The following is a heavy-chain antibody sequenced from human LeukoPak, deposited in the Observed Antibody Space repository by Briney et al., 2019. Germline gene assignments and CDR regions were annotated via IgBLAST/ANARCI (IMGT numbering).Heavy chain of an antibody. D-gene: IGHD2-2*01. V-gene: IGHV3-21*01. CDR3: ARGRRNIVVVPAARVWTAAYFDY. J-gene: IGHJ4*02. CDR1: GFTFSNYN. Sequence: GGSLRLSCVASGFTFSNYNMNWVRQAPGKGLEWVSSISSTSSYIYYADSVRGRFTISRDNAKNSLYLQMNSLRAEDTAVYYCARGRRNIVVVPAARVWTAAYFDYWGQGTLVTVSS. CDR2: ISSTSSYI.